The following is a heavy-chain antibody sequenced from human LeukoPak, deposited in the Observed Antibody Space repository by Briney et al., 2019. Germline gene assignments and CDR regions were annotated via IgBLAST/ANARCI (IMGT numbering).Heavy chain of an antibody. CDR1: GGSLSSSSYY. J-gene: IGHJ5*02. CDR3: ARQSAPYWFDP. CDR2: IYYSGST. Sequence: SETLSLTCTVSGGSLSSSSYYWGWIRRPPGKGLEWIGSIYYSGSTYYNPSLKSRVTISVDTSKNQFSLKLSSVTAADTAVYYCARQSAPYWFDPWGQGTLVTVSS. V-gene: IGHV4-39*01.